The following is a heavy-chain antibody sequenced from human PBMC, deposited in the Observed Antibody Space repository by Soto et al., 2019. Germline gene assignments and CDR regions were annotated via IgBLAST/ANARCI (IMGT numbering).Heavy chain of an antibody. V-gene: IGHV1-18*01. D-gene: IGHD3-3*01. J-gene: IGHJ5*02. CDR1: GYTFTSYG. Sequence: GASVKVSCKASGYTFTSYGISWVRQAPGQGLEWMGWISAYNGNTNYAQKLQGRVTMTTDTSTSTAYMELRSLRSDDTAVYYCARTTTVLRFLELLLPDSWFDPWGQGTLVTVSS. CDR3: ARTTTVLRFLELLLPDSWFDP. CDR2: ISAYNGNT.